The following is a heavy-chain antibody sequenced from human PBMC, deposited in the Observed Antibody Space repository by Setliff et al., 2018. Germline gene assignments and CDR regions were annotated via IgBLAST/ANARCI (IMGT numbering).Heavy chain of an antibody. Sequence: PGESLRLSCVASGFSFGSYAMSWVRQAPGKGLEWVSALSGSGSNTFYADSVKGRFTISRDNAKNSLYLQMNSLTTEDTAFYYCVKSDRDSSGWYPDYWGQGTLVTVSS. CDR2: LSGSGSNT. CDR3: VKSDRDSSGWYPDY. J-gene: IGHJ4*02. D-gene: IGHD6-19*01. V-gene: IGHV3-23*01. CDR1: GFSFGSYA.